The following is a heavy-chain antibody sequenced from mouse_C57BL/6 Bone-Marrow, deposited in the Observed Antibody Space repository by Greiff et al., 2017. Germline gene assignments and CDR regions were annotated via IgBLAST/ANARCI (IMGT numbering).Heavy chain of an antibody. V-gene: IGHV14-3*01. CDR1: GFNIKNTY. D-gene: IGHD1-1*01. J-gene: IGHJ2*01. Sequence: EVKLVESVAELVRPGASVKLSCTASGFNIKNTYMHWVKQRPEQGLEWIGRIDPANGNTTYAPKFQGKATITADKSSNTAYLQVSSLAFEDTAIDYCAPLRGYFDYWGQGTTLTVSS. CDR3: APLRGYFDY. CDR2: IDPANGNT.